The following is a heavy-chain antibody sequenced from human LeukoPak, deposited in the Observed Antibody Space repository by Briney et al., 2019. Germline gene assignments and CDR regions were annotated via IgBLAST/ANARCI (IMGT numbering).Heavy chain of an antibody. D-gene: IGHD3-22*01. V-gene: IGHV1-24*01. CDR1: GYTLSEIG. CDR3: ASGRSMIPF. Sequence: ASVKVSCKVSGYTLSEIGMHWVRQAPGKGLEWMGGLDPEGDETIYAQKFQDRVTMTEDTPTDTAYLELSSLRSADSAVYYCASGRSMIPFWGQGTLVTVSS. J-gene: IGHJ4*02. CDR2: LDPEGDET.